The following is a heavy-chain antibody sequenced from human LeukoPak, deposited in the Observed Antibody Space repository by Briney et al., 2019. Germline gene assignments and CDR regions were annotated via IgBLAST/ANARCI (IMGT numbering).Heavy chain of an antibody. V-gene: IGHV3-7*01. D-gene: IGHD7-27*01. CDR1: GFTFSNYW. CDR3: ARGSYWGGDY. J-gene: IGHJ4*02. Sequence: PGGSLRLSCAASGFTFSNYWMSWVRQAPGKGLEWVANIKQDGSGNYVDSVKGRFTISRDNAKNSLYLQMNSLRVDDTAVYYCARGSYWGGDYWGQGTLVTVSP. CDR2: IKQDGSG.